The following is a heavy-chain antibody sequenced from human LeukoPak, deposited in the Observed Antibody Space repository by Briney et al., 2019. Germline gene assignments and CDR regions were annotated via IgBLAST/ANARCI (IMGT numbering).Heavy chain of an antibody. J-gene: IGHJ4*02. CDR1: GFSFSTYA. CDR2: ISGSGVDT. D-gene: IGHD3-10*01. CDR3: ASGTYRLGDY. V-gene: IGHV3-23*01. Sequence: GGSLRLSCAASGFSFSTYAMSWVRQAPGKGLEWVSGISGSGVDTHYADSVKGRFRISRDNSKNPLYLQLNSLRAEDTAVYYCASGTYRLGDYWGLGTLVTISS.